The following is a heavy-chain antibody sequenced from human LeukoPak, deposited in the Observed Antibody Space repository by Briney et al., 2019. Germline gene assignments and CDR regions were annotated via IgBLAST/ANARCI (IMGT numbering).Heavy chain of an antibody. Sequence: SETLSLTCTVSGDSIRSYYWSWIRQPPGKGLEWIGYIYTSGSTNYNPSLKSRVTILVDTSKNQFSLRLSSVTAADTAAYYCARHRFSWLLLFDYWGQGPRVTVSS. CDR2: IYTSGST. D-gene: IGHD2-15*01. CDR1: GDSIRSYY. CDR3: ARHRFSWLLLFDY. J-gene: IGHJ4*02. V-gene: IGHV4-4*09.